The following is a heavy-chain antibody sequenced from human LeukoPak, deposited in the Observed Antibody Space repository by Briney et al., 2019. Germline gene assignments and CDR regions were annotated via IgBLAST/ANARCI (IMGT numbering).Heavy chain of an antibody. J-gene: IGHJ4*02. CDR3: TTAYCSGTSCYDY. Sequence: GGSLRLSCAASGFTFSNAWMSWVRQAPGKGLEWVGRIKSKTDGGTTDYAAPVKGRFTISRDDSKNTLYLQMNSLKTEDTAVYYCTTAYCSGTSCYDYWGQGTLVTVSS. CDR2: IKSKTDGGTT. V-gene: IGHV3-15*01. D-gene: IGHD2-2*01. CDR1: GFTFSNAW.